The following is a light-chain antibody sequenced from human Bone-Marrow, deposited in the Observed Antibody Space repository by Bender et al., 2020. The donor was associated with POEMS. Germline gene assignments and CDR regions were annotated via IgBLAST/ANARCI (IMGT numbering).Light chain of an antibody. CDR3: QAWDTYSVI. J-gene: IGLJ2*01. CDR1: DLGDKY. CDR2: QDT. Sequence: SYEVTQPPSVSVSPGQTASITCSGDDLGDKYVAWYQQKPGQSPVLVIYQDTKRPSGIPERFSGSNSGNTATLTISGTQAMDEADYCCQAWDTYSVIFGGGTKLNVL. V-gene: IGLV3-1*01.